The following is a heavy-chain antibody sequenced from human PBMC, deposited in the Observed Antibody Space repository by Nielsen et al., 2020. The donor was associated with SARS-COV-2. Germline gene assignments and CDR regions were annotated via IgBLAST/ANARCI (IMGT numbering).Heavy chain of an antibody. D-gene: IGHD6-13*01. CDR3: VKGGYSSPAY. CDR2: INSDGSST. CDR1: AFTFSTYW. Sequence: GGSLRLSCAASAFTFSTYWMHWVRQAPGKGLVWVSRINSDGSSTSYADSVKGRFTISRDNAKNTLYLQMNSLRAEDTAVYHCVKGGYSSPAYWGQGTLVTVSS. J-gene: IGHJ4*02. V-gene: IGHV3-74*01.